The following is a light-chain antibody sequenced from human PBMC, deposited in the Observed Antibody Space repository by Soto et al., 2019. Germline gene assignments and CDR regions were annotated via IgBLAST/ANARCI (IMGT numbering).Light chain of an antibody. J-gene: IGKJ5*01. CDR3: QQSYGTPIT. CDR1: QSISRY. V-gene: IGKV1-39*01. CDR2: VAS. Sequence: DIPMTQSPSSLSAYVGDRVTITCRASQSISRYLNWYQQKPGKAPNLLIYVASSLQSEVPSRFSGSGSGTDFTLTITSLQPEDFATYYCQQSYGTPITFGQGTRLEIK.